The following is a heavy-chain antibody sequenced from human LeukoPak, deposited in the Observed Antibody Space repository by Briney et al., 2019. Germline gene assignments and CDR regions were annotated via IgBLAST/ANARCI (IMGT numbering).Heavy chain of an antibody. CDR1: GFTFSNFA. J-gene: IGHJ4*02. V-gene: IGHV3-23*01. CDR3: AAPGGYYESS. D-gene: IGHD3-22*01. CDR2: ISGSGGST. Sequence: GGSLRLSCAASGFTFSNFAISWVRQAPGKGLEWVSGISGSGGSTYYADSVKGRFTISRDNSKNTLYLQMNSLRAEDTALYYCAAPGGYYESSWGQGTLVTVSS.